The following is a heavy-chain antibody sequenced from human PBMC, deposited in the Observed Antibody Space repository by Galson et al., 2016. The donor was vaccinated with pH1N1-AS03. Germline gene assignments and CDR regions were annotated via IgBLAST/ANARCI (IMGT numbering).Heavy chain of an antibody. CDR3: ARVSAGLTGYYYAMDV. CDR2: INPSDGNT. V-gene: IGHV1-46*01. J-gene: IGHJ6*02. CDR1: GYTFTSYY. Sequence: SVKVSCKASGYTFTSYYIHWVRQAPGQGREWMVIINPSDGNTNYAQRFQGRVTMTRDTSTSTVYMELSSLRSDDTAVYYCARVSAGLTGYYYAMDVWGQGTTVTVSS. D-gene: IGHD4/OR15-4a*01.